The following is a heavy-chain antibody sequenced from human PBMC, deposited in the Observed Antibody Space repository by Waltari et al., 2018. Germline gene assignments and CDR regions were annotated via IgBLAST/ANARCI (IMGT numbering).Heavy chain of an antibody. CDR1: GFTFRTYR. CDR2: ISSSSSSI. CDR3: ARGRIYHDSSASGYYFDY. V-gene: IGHV3-21*01. J-gene: IGHJ4*02. D-gene: IGHD3-22*01. Sequence: EVQLVDSGGGLVKPGGSLRLSCAASGFTFRTYRMNWVRQVPGKGLEWVSSISSSSSSIYYADSVKGRFTISRDNAKNSLDLQMNSLRVEDTAVYYCARGRIYHDSSASGYYFDYWGQGTLVAVSS.